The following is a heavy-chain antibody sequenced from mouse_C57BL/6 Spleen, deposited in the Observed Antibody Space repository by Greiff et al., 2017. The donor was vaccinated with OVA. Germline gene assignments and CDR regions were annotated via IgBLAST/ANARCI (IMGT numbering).Heavy chain of an antibody. CDR3: ARSTTVVGDFDV. V-gene: IGHV1-64*01. CDR2: IHPNSSST. J-gene: IGHJ1*03. D-gene: IGHD1-1*01. Sequence: VQLQQPGAELVKPGASVKLSCKASGYTFTSYWMHWVKQRPGQGLEWIGMIHPNSSSTNYNVKFKSKATLTVDKASSTAYMQLSSLTAEYTSVYYCARSTTVVGDFDVWGTGTTVTVSS. CDR1: GYTFTSYW.